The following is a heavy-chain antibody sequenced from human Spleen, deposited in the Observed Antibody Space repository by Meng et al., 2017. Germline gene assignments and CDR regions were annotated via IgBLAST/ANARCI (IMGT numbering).Heavy chain of an antibody. CDR2: ICYSGRT. CDR3: ARVCSNGLCLDY. V-gene: IGHV4-39*01. J-gene: IGHJ4*02. CDR1: GGSISSGGYC. Sequence: QLQLQESGPGLVKPSETLSLTCTVSGGSISSGGYCWGWVRQPPGKGLEWIGTICYSGRTYYNPSLKTRVTTSLDTSKNQFSLKLSSVAAADTALYYCARVCSNGLCLDYWGQGTLVTVSS. D-gene: IGHD2-8*01.